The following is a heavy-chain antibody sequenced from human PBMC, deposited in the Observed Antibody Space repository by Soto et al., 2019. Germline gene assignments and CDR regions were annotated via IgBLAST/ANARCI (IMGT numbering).Heavy chain of an antibody. D-gene: IGHD1-26*01. Sequence: QVQLQESGPGLVKPSQTLSLTCTVSGGSISSGGYYWSWICQHPGKGLEWIGYIYYSGSTYYNPPLKCRVTISVDRSNKQFSLKLICVTASYTSEYYCAATRDTSALDIWGQGTMCTFSS. V-gene: IGHV4-31*03. CDR2: IYYSGST. J-gene: IGHJ3*02. CDR3: AATRDTSALDI. CDR1: GGSISSGGYY.